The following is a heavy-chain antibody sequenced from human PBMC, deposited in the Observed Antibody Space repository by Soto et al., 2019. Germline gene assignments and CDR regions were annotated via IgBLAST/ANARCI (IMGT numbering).Heavy chain of an antibody. Sequence: GGSLRLSCAASGFIFSTYGMHWVRQAPGKGLEWAAVISYYGSKKYYADSVKGRFTISRDNSKNTKSLQMNRLRVEDTAVYYCEKVRGSSGWSRSLYAYALDVSRKGPPVTVSS. V-gene: IGHV3-30*18. CDR1: GFIFSTYG. J-gene: IGHJ6*04. D-gene: IGHD6-19*01. CDR2: ISYYGSKK. CDR3: EKVRGSSGWSRSLYAYALDV.